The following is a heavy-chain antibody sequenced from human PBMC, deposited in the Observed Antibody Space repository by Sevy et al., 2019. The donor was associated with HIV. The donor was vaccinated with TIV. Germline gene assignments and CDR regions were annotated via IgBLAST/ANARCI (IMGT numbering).Heavy chain of an antibody. CDR3: ARAYWSGSRSYSLAS. Sequence: ASVKVSCKVSGYTFNTYRIHWVRQAPGQGLEWMGWISPHNGDTNYAQRLQGRLTMLTDTSSSTAYMELKSLRSDDTAVYYCARAYWSGSRSYSLASWGQGTLVTVSS. CDR2: ISPHNGDT. CDR1: GYTFNTYR. V-gene: IGHV1-18*01. J-gene: IGHJ5*02. D-gene: IGHD2-15*01.